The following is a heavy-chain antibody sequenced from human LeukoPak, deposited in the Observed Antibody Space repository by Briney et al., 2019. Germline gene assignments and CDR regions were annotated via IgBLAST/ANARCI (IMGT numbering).Heavy chain of an antibody. CDR2: INADGSIR. CDR1: GFTFGNSW. J-gene: IGHJ3*01. CDR3: IVVVEPPDSDGFDV. D-gene: IGHD1-14*01. V-gene: IGHV3-74*01. Sequence: PGGSLRLSCAASGFTFGNSWVHWVRQAPGKGLVWVSLINADGSIRTYADSVRGRFTIARDNARNTLSLQMNRLTIEDTAVYYCIVVVEPPDSDGFDVWGQGTMITVSS.